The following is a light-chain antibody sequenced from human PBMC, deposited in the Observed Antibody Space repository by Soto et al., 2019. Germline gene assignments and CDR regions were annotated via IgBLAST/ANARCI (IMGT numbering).Light chain of an antibody. V-gene: IGKV3D-20*02. CDR3: QQRSSAIT. CDR2: DAS. CDR1: QTVSSTF. Sequence: EIMLAQPPGTLSFSRVERSTLSLRASQTVSSTFLAWFQQRPGQAPRLLIYDASHRAPGIPARFSGRGSGTDFTLTLSSLEPEDFAVYSCQQRSSAITFGQGPGLEIK. J-gene: IGKJ5*01.